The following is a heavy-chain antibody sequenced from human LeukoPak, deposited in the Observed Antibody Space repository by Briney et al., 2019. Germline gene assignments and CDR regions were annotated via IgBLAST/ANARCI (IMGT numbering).Heavy chain of an antibody. J-gene: IGHJ5*02. CDR2: ISAYNGNT. Sequence: ASVKVSCKASGYTFTSYGISWVRQAPGQGLEWMGWISAYNGNTNYAQKLQGRVTMTTDTSTSTAYMELRSLRSDDTAVYYCARDAYYGSGGYYPSPWGQGTLVTVSS. V-gene: IGHV1-18*04. D-gene: IGHD3-10*01. CDR1: GYTFTSYG. CDR3: ARDAYYGSGGYYPSP.